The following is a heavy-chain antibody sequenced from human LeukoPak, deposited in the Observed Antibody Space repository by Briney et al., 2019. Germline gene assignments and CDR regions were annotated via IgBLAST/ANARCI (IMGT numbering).Heavy chain of an antibody. CDR1: GFTFSSNA. V-gene: IGHV3-23*01. J-gene: IGHJ4*02. Sequence: GGSLRLSCAASGFTFSSNAMSWVRQAPGKGPEWVSSISGSGGSTYYADSVKGRFTISRDNSKNTLYLQMNSLRAEDTAVYYCAKDRRYYDSSGYWDYWGQGTLVTVSS. CDR2: ISGSGGST. CDR3: AKDRRYYDSSGYWDY. D-gene: IGHD3-22*01.